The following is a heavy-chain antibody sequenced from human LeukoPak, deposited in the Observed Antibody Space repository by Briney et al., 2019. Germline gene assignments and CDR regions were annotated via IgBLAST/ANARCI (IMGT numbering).Heavy chain of an antibody. J-gene: IGHJ4*02. Sequence: GRSLRLSCAASGFTFDDYAMHWVRQAPGKGLEWVSGISWNSGSIGYADSVKGRFTISRDNAKNSLYLQMNSLRAEDTALYYCAKDRTSRIAAANYWGQGTLVTVSS. CDR3: AKDRTSRIAAANY. CDR1: GFTFDDYA. D-gene: IGHD6-13*01. V-gene: IGHV3-9*01. CDR2: ISWNSGSI.